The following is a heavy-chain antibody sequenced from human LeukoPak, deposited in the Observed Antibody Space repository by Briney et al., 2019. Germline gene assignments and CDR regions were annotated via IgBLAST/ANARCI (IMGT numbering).Heavy chain of an antibody. CDR1: GGTFSSYA. J-gene: IGHJ4*02. D-gene: IGHD3-9*01. Sequence: SVKVSCKASGGTFSSYAISWVRQAPGQGLEWMGGIIPIFGTANYAQKFQGRVTITADESTSTAYMELSSLRSEDTAVYYCSRAEAVLRYFDWLLPFDYWGQGTLVTVSS. CDR2: IIPIFGTA. CDR3: SRAEAVLRYFDWLLPFDY. V-gene: IGHV1-69*01.